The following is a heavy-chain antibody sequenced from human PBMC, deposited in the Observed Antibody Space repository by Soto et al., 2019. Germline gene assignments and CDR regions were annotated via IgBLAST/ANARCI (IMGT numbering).Heavy chain of an antibody. CDR2: ISGRDGKT. D-gene: IGHD3-3*01. CDR3: PRWSYLDY. V-gene: IGHV3-23*01. J-gene: IGHJ4*02. Sequence: GGTLRLSCAASGVSVSSYAMRWVRQAPGKGLEWVSTISGRDGKTYYAESVKGRVSSRRDTCKKTLYLQMKSLRADDTAVYYGPRWSYLDYWGPATRVTVSS. CDR1: GVSVSSYA.